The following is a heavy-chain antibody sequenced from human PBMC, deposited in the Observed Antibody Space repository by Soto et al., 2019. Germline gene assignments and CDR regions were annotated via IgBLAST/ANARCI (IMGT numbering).Heavy chain of an antibody. J-gene: IGHJ3*02. Sequence: SETLSLTCAVSSGSISSSNWWSWVRQPPGKGLEWIGEIYHSGSTNYNPSLKSRVTISVDKSKNQFSLKLSSVTAADTAVYYCARVVVVAATEDAFDIWGQGTMVTVSS. CDR1: SGSISSSNW. CDR2: IYHSGST. CDR3: ARVVVVAATEDAFDI. D-gene: IGHD2-15*01. V-gene: IGHV4-4*02.